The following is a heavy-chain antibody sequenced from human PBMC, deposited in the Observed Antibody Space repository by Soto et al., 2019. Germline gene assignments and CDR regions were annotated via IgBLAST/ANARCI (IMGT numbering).Heavy chain of an antibody. CDR2: IYPGDSDT. D-gene: IGHD3-10*01. V-gene: IGHV5-51*01. Sequence: PGESLKISCKGSGYSFTSYWIGWVRQMPGKGLEWMGIIYPGDSDTRYSPSFQGQVTISADKSISTAYLQWSSLKASDTAMYYCARPTPRPRPLYGSGSKGVGPFEIWGKGTMVTVSS. CDR3: ARPTPRPRPLYGSGSKGVGPFEI. CDR1: GYSFTSYW. J-gene: IGHJ3*02.